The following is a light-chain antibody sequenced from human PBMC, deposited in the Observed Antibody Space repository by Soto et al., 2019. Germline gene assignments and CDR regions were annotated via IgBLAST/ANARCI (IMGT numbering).Light chain of an antibody. Sequence: DLQMTQSPSSVSASVGDRVTVTCRASQGISNWLAWYQQKAGRAPKLRISGASNLQSGVPSRFSGSRSGTDFNLTISSLQPVDFATYYCQQANRFPITFGQGTRLEIK. V-gene: IGKV1-12*01. CDR1: QGISNW. CDR2: GAS. CDR3: QQANRFPIT. J-gene: IGKJ5*01.